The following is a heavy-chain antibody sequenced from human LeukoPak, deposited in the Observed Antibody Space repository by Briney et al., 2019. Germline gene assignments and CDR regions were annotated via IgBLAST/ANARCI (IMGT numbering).Heavy chain of an antibody. CDR2: ISGSGGST. CDR3: ASGAGSGWLTNNWFDP. D-gene: IGHD6-19*01. J-gene: IGHJ5*02. CDR1: GFTFSSYA. V-gene: IGHV3-23*01. Sequence: GGSLRLSCAASGFTFSSYAMSWVRQAPGKGLEWVSAISGSGGSTYYADSVKGRFTISRDNSKNTLYLQMNSLRAEDTAVYYCASGAGSGWLTNNWFDPWGQGTLATVSS.